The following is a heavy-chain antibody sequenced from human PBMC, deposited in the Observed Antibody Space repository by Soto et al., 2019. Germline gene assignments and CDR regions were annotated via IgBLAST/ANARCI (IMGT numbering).Heavy chain of an antibody. J-gene: IGHJ4*02. CDR3: ARGLITGSHYSGGWYYFDS. D-gene: IGHD6-19*01. V-gene: IGHV4-39*07. CDR1: SASIRSTNYT. CDR2: INHSGSA. Sequence: SETLSLTCTVSSASIRSTNYTWGWIRQPPGKGLEWIGKINHSGSASYNPSLKSRVTISVHTSKSQFSLELSSVTAADTAVYYCARGLITGSHYSGGWYYFDSWGQGTQVTVSS.